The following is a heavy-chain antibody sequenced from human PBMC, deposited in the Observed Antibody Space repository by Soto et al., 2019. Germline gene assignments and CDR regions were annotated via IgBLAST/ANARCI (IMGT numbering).Heavy chain of an antibody. J-gene: IGHJ5*02. V-gene: IGHV3-30*18. CDR3: AKDSSVIAAGSGGWFDP. CDR1: GFDFNTYG. CDR2: ISFDGGSQ. Sequence: QVQLVESGGGVVQPGRSLRLSCAASGFDFNTYGLHWVRQAPGKGLEWVAAISFDGGSQYYADSVKGRFTVSRDKSNSTLDLQMNSLGAEDAATYFWAKDSSVIAAGSGGWFDPWGPGTLVIVSS. D-gene: IGHD3-3*01.